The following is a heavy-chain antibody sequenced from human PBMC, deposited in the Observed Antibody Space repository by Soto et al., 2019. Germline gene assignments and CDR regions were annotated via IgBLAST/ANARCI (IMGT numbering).Heavy chain of an antibody. D-gene: IGHD3-22*01. CDR3: ARDGYYDSSGYANWFDP. V-gene: IGHV1-46*01. CDR1: GYTFTSYY. Sequence: QVQLVQSGAEVKKPGASVKVSCKASGYTFTSYYMHWVRQAPGQGLEWMGIINPSGGSTSYAQKFQGRVTMTRDTSTSTVYMELSSLRSEDTAVYYCARDGYYDSSGYANWFDPWGQGTLVTVSS. CDR2: INPSGGST. J-gene: IGHJ5*02.